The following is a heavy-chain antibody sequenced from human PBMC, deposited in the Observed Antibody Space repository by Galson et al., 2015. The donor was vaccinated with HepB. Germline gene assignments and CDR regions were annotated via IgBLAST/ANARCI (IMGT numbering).Heavy chain of an antibody. Sequence: SVKVSCKASGYTLASYGTSWVRQAPGQGLEWMGWISAYNGNTNYAQKLQGRVTMTTDTSTSTAYMELRSLRSDDTAVYYCARDGKGMTAGSPYYYYGMDVWGQGTTVTVSS. CDR2: ISAYNGNT. J-gene: IGHJ6*02. D-gene: IGHD2-15*01. CDR1: GYTLASYG. CDR3: ARDGKGMTAGSPYYYYGMDV. V-gene: IGHV1-18*04.